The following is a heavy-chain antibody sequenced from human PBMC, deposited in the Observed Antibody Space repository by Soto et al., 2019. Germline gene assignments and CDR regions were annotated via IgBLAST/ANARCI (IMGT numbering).Heavy chain of an antibody. V-gene: IGHV4-61*01. J-gene: IGHJ5*02. D-gene: IGHD6-13*01. CDR1: GGSVSSGNSY. CDR3: ARRGGAAAGSYNWFDP. CDR2: IYYSGSA. Sequence: QVQLQESGPGLVKPSETLHLTCDVSGGSVSSGNSYWTWIRQSPGKGLEWIGYIYYSGSATYNPSLKSRVTLLGDTSKNQCSLKMTSMTAADTAVYYCARRGGAAAGSYNWFDPWGQGSLVTVSS.